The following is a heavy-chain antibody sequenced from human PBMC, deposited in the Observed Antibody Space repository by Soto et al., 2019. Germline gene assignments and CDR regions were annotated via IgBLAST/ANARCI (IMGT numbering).Heavy chain of an antibody. CDR3: ARRTEYYYDSSGYYQYYFAY. Sequence: SETLSLTCTVSGGSISSYYWSWIRQPPGKGLEWIGYIYYSGSTNYNPSLKSRVTISVDTSKNQFSLKLSSVTAADTAVYYCARRTEYYYDSSGYYQYYFAYWGQGTLVTVS. CDR2: IYYSGST. V-gene: IGHV4-59*01. J-gene: IGHJ4*02. D-gene: IGHD3-22*01. CDR1: GGSISSYY.